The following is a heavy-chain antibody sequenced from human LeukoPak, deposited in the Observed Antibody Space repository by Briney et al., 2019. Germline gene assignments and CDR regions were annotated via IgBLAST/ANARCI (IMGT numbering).Heavy chain of an antibody. CDR1: GFTFSSYA. Sequence: GGSLRISCAASGFTFSSYAMSWVRQAPGKGLEWVSAISGSGGSTYYADSVKGRFTISRDNSKNTLYLQMNSLRAEDTAVYYCARDSAAAGDYWGQGTLVTVSS. CDR2: ISGSGGST. J-gene: IGHJ4*02. D-gene: IGHD6-13*01. V-gene: IGHV3-23*01. CDR3: ARDSAAAGDY.